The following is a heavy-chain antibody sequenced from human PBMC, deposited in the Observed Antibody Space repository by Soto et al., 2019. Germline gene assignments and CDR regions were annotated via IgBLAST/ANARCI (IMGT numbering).Heavy chain of an antibody. CDR3: TRDSMVATWFDRYYYGMDV. V-gene: IGHV3-49*03. J-gene: IGHJ6*02. CDR1: GFTFGDYA. D-gene: IGHD5-12*01. CDR2: IRSKAYGGTT. Sequence: GGSLRLSCTASGFTFGDYAMSWFRQAPGKGLEWVGFIRSKAYGGTTEYAASVKCRFTISRDNSKSIAYLQMNSLKTEDTAVYYCTRDSMVATWFDRYYYGMDVWGQGTTVTVSS.